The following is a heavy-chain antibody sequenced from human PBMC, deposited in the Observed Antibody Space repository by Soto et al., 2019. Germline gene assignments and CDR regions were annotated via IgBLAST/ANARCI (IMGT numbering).Heavy chain of an antibody. D-gene: IGHD5-12*01. CDR3: AKAGGGYTKWNFDS. CDR2: ISGSGATT. Sequence: EVQLLESGGGSVQPGGSLRLSCAASGFSFSGYAMAWVRQAPGKGLEWVSGISGSGATTYYADSVKGRCTISRDNSKNTLSLQVNRLSAEDTAVYYCAKAGGGYTKWNFDSWGHGSLVTVSS. V-gene: IGHV3-23*01. CDR1: GFSFSGYA. J-gene: IGHJ4*01.